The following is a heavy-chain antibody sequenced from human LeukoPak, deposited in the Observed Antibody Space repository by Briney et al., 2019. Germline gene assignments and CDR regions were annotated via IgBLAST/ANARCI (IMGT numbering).Heavy chain of an antibody. CDR2: ISGSGGGT. V-gene: IGHV3-23*01. CDR1: GFTFSRYV. CDR3: AQAQGRSVGYSTNRVCYSGYYYMDV. D-gene: IGHD2-8*01. Sequence: AGGSLRLSCAVSGFTFSRYVMSWVRQAPGKGLEWVSAISGSGGGTYYADSVKGRFTISRDNSKNTLYLQMNSLSAEDTAVYYCAQAQGRSVGYSTNRVCYSGYYYMDVWGQGTPVTVSS. J-gene: IGHJ6*03.